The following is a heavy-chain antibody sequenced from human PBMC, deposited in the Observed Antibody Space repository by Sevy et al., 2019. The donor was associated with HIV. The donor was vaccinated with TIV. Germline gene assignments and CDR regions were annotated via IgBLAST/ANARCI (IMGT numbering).Heavy chain of an antibody. CDR2: IRFDATIK. J-gene: IGHJ6*02. V-gene: IGHV3-30*02. CDR3: AKVLRIVEIPAAIDYYYGMAV. CDR1: GFTFSNYG. Sequence: GGSLRLSCAASGFTFSNYGMHWVRQAPGKGLEWVAFIRFDATIKYYRDSVKGRLTISRDNSKSTLYLQMNSLRAEDTTVYFCAKVLRIVEIPAAIDYYYGMAVWGQGTTVTVSS. D-gene: IGHD2-2*01.